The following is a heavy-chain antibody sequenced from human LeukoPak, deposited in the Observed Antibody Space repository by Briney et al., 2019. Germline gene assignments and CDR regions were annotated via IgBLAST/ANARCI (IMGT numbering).Heavy chain of an antibody. CDR3: TTASLYYYDSSGYYRSYYYYYGMDV. CDR2: IKSKTDGGTT. D-gene: IGHD3-22*01. V-gene: IGHV3-15*01. J-gene: IGHJ6*02. Sequence: GGSLRLSCAASGFTFSNAWMSWVRQAPGKGLEWVGRIKSKTDGGTTDYAAPVKGRFTISRDDSKNTLYLQMNGLKTEDTAVYYCTTASLYYYDSSGYYRSYYYYYGMDVWGQGTTVTVSS. CDR1: GFTFSNAW.